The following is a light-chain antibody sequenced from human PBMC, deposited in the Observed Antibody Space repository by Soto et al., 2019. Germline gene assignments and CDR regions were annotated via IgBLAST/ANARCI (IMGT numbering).Light chain of an antibody. CDR1: SSDVGGYNY. V-gene: IGLV2-8*01. CDR3: SSYAGSINVL. J-gene: IGLJ2*01. Sequence: QSVLTQPPSASGSPGQSVTISCTGTSSDVGGYNYVSWYQQHPGKAPKLMIYDVSKRPSGVPDRFSGSKSGNTASLTVSGLRAEDEADYYCSSYAGSINVLFGGGTKLTVL. CDR2: DVS.